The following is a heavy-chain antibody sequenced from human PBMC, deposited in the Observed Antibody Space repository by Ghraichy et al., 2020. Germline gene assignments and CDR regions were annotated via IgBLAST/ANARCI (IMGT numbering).Heavy chain of an antibody. CDR2: ISGSGGST. V-gene: IGHV3-23*01. Sequence: ETLSLTCAASGFTFSSYAMSWVRQAPGKGLEWVSAISGSGGSTYYADSVKGRFTISRDNSKNTLYLQMNSLRAEDTAVYYCAKDPHSSWYADYWGQGTLVTVSS. CDR1: GFTFSSYA. D-gene: IGHD6-19*01. CDR3: AKDPHSSWYADY. J-gene: IGHJ4*02.